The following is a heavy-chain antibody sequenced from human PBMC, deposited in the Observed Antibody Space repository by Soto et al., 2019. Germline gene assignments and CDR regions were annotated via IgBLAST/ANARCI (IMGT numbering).Heavy chain of an antibody. D-gene: IGHD2-15*01. CDR2: IYHSGST. CDR1: GGSISSSNW. J-gene: IGHJ6*02. CDR3: ARDPREGSYYYYGMDV. V-gene: IGHV4-4*02. Sequence: QVQLQESGPGLVKPSGTLSLTCAVSGGSISSSNWWSWVRQPPGKGLEWIGEIYHSGSTNYNPSLKSRVNISVDKSKHQFSLMLSSVTAADTAVYYCARDPREGSYYYYGMDVWGQGTTVTVSS.